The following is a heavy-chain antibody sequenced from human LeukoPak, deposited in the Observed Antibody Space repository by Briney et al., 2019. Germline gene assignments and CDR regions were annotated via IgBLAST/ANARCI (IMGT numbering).Heavy chain of an antibody. CDR1: GDTISAYS. V-gene: IGHV1-69*06. Sequence: ASVKVSCKAAGDTISAYSLNWVRQAPGQGLEWMGGIIPIFGRAYYAQNFQGRVTITADKSTSTVYMELSSLGSEDTAIYYCAKGRGRLNVNRGVYNYHYYMDVWGTGTTVIVS. CDR3: AKGRGRLNVNRGVYNYHYYMDV. J-gene: IGHJ6*03. D-gene: IGHD3-10*01. CDR2: IIPIFGRA.